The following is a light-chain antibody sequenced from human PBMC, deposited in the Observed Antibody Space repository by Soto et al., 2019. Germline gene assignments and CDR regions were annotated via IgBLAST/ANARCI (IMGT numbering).Light chain of an antibody. Sequence: QSVLTQPPSASGTPGQRVTISCSGSSSNIGSNYVYWYQQLPGTAPKLLIYRNNQRPSGVPDRFSGSKSGTSASLAISGLRSEDDADYYCAAWDDSLSGVVFGAGTQLTVL. CDR2: RNN. CDR1: SSNIGSNY. CDR3: AAWDDSLSGVV. V-gene: IGLV1-47*01. J-gene: IGLJ2*01.